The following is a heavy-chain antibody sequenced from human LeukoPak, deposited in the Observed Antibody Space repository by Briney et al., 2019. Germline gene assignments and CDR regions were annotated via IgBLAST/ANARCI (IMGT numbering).Heavy chain of an antibody. J-gene: IGHJ6*02. CDR1: GFTFDDYA. Sequence: PGRSLRLSCAASGFTFDDYAMHWVRQAPGKGLEWVSGISWNSGSIGYADSVKGRFTISRDNAKNSLYLQMNSLRAEDTAVYYCARVGGFGKSWGMDVWGQGTTVIVSS. CDR3: ARVGGFGKSWGMDV. V-gene: IGHV3-9*01. D-gene: IGHD3-10*01. CDR2: ISWNSGSI.